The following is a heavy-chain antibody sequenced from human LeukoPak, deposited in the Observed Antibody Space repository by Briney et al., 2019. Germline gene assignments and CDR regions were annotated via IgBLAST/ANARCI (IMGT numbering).Heavy chain of an antibody. CDR2: ISGSGGST. D-gene: IGHD2-15*01. CDR1: GFTFSSYA. V-gene: IGHV3-23*01. CDR3: AKCRSGGSCYGLDV. J-gene: IGHJ6*02. Sequence: GGSLRLSCAASGFTFSSYAMSWVRQAPGKGLEWVSAISGSGGSTYYADSVKGRFTISRDNSKNTLYLQMNSLRDEDTAVYSCAKCRSGGSCYGLDVWGQGTAVIVSS.